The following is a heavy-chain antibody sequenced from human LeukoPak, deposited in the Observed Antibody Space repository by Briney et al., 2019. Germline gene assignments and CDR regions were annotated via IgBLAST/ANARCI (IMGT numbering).Heavy chain of an antibody. J-gene: IGHJ4*02. D-gene: IGHD2-21*02. CDR2: INPSGGST. Sequence: ASVKVSCKASGYTFTSYYMHWVRQAPGQGLEWMGIINPSGGSTSYAQKFQGRVTMTRDTSTSTVYMELSSLRSEDTAVYYCARDRVALAYCGGDCYSALDYWGQGTLVTVSS. V-gene: IGHV1-46*01. CDR3: ARDRVALAYCGGDCYSALDY. CDR1: GYTFTSYY.